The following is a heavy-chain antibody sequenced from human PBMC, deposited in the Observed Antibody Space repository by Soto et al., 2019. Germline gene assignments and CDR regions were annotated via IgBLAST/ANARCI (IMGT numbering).Heavy chain of an antibody. Sequence: SDSPARTRTPYGYLICSFYCRWKRKPAGKGLEWIGRIYTSGSTNYNPSLKSRVTMSVDTSKNQFSLKLSSVTAADTAVYYCARAGDFWSGNYYYGMDVWGQGTTVT. CDR1: GYLICSFY. V-gene: IGHV4-4*07. D-gene: IGHD3-3*01. J-gene: IGHJ6*02. CDR2: IYTSGST. CDR3: ARAGDFWSGNYYYGMDV.